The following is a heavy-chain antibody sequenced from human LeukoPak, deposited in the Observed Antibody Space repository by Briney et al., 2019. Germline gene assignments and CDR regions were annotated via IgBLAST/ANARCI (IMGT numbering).Heavy chain of an antibody. CDR3: TTDFYYDSSGYSWYFDY. Sequence: GGSLRRSCAASGFTFSNAWMSWVRQAPGKGLEWVGRIKSKIDGGTTDYAAPLKGRFTISRDDSKNTLYLQMNSLKTEDTAVYYCTTDFYYDSSGYSWYFDYWGQGTLVTVSS. CDR2: IKSKIDGGTT. V-gene: IGHV3-15*01. D-gene: IGHD3-22*01. CDR1: GFTFSNAW. J-gene: IGHJ4*02.